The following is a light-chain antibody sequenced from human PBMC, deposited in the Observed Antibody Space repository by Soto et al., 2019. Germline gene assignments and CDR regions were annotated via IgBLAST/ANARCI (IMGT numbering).Light chain of an antibody. V-gene: IGLV2-8*01. Sequence: QSALTQPPSASGSPGQSVTISCTGTSIDVGGYNYVSWYQRHPGKAPQLVIYEVSKRPSGVPDRFSGSKSGNTASLTVSGLQAEDEADYYCSSYAGSNIVLFGGGTKLTVL. CDR2: EVS. J-gene: IGLJ2*01. CDR3: SSYAGSNIVL. CDR1: SIDVGGYNY.